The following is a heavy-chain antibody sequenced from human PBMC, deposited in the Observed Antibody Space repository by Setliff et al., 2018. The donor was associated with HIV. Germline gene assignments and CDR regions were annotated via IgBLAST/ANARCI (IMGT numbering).Heavy chain of an antibody. CDR2: IETTGTV. CDR1: GGSFNSYC. Sequence: SETLSLTCTVSGGSFNSYCWSWIRHSPGEGLGWIASIETTGTVNYSPSLKSRVSISLDPSRSQFSLTLRSVTAADPAVYYCARVPSAGVRGRTDLYHWFDPWGQGTLVTVSS. D-gene: IGHD3-3*01. V-gene: IGHV4-4*08. CDR3: ARVPSAGVRGRTDLYHWFDP. J-gene: IGHJ5*02.